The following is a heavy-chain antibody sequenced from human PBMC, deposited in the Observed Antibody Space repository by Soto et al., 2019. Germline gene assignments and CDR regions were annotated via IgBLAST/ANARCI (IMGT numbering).Heavy chain of an antibody. CDR2: IWYDGSNK. CDR1: GFTFSSYV. J-gene: IGHJ4*02. Sequence: GGSLRLSCAASGFTFSSYVMHWVRQAPGKGLEWVALIWYDGSNKFYADSVKGRFTISRDNSKNTLYLQMDSLRAEDRAVYYCAHSGYHYGPPSDYWGQGTLVTVSS. V-gene: IGHV3-33*01. D-gene: IGHD5-18*01. CDR3: AHSGYHYGPPSDY.